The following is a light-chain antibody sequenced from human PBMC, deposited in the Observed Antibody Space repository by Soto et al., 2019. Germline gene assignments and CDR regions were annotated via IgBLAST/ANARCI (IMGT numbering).Light chain of an antibody. Sequence: EVVMTQSPATLSVSPGERATLSCRASQSVSNNLAWYQQKPGQAPGLLIYAASTRATGIPARFSGSGSGTEVTLSLSSLQSEDFAVYYCQHYNNWPPWTFGQGTKVEIK. CDR2: AAS. CDR3: QHYNNWPPWT. J-gene: IGKJ1*01. V-gene: IGKV3-15*01. CDR1: QSVSNN.